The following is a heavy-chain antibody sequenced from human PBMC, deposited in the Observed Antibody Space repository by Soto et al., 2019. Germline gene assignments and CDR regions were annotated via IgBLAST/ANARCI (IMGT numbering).Heavy chain of an antibody. CDR3: ARAVRRYSSGWYYFDY. CDR2: MNPNSGNT. V-gene: IGHV1-8*01. CDR1: GYTFTSYD. J-gene: IGHJ4*02. D-gene: IGHD6-19*01. Sequence: QVQLVQSGAEVKKPGASVKVSCKASGYTFTSYDINWVRQATGRGLEWMGWMNPNSGNTGYAQKFQGRVTMTRNTSISTAYMELSSLRSEDTAVYYCARAVRRYSSGWYYFDYWGQGTLVTVSS.